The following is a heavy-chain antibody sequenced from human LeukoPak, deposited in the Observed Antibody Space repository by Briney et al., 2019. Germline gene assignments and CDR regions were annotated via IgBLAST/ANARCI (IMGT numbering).Heavy chain of an antibody. CDR3: ARDLVTVTKGFDI. CDR2: ISYIGST. Sequence: PSETLSLTCTVSGDSFSSHYWTWIRQPPGKGLEWIGYISYIGSTNYNPSLKSRVTISIDTSKNQFSLKLTSVTAADTAVYYCARDLVTVTKGFDIWGQGTMVSVSS. D-gene: IGHD4-17*01. CDR1: GDSFSSHY. J-gene: IGHJ3*02. V-gene: IGHV4-59*11.